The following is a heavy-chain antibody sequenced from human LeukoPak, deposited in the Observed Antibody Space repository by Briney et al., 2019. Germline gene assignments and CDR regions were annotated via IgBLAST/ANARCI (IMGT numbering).Heavy chain of an antibody. CDR3: ARVWFGGYAMDV. V-gene: IGHV4-28*03. CDR2: IYYSGST. D-gene: IGHD3-10*01. Sequence: PSETLSLTCAVPGYPVSSSNWWGWIRQPPGKGLEWIGYIYYSGSTDYNPSLKSRVTMSIDTSKNQFSLKVSSVTAVDTAVYYCARVWFGGYAMDVWGQGTTVTVSS. CDR1: GYPVSSSNW. J-gene: IGHJ6*02.